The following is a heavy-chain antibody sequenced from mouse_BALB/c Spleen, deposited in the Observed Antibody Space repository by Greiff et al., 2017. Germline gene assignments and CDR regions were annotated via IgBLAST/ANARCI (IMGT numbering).Heavy chain of an antibody. V-gene: IGHV1-54*01. Sequence: VQLQQSGAELVRPGTSVKVSCKASGYAFTNYLIEWVKQRPGQGLEWIGVINPGSGGTNYNEKFKGKATLTADKSSSTAYMQLSSLTSDDSAVYFCARSGRDGDDYWGQGTTLTVSS. CDR3: ARSGRDGDDY. CDR2: INPGSGGT. J-gene: IGHJ2*01. CDR1: GYAFTNYL. D-gene: IGHD3-3*01.